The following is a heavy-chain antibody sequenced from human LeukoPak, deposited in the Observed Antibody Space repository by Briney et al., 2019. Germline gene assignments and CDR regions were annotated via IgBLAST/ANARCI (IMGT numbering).Heavy chain of an antibody. CDR1: GFTFSSYN. V-gene: IGHV3-30*03. J-gene: IGHJ4*02. CDR3: ARGPNWGNLDF. CDR2: ISYDGSKK. Sequence: TGGSLRLSCAASGFTFSSYNMNWVRQAPGKGLEWVALISYDGSKKYDADSVKGRFTISRDNSKNTLYLQMNSLRAEDTAVYYCARGPNWGNLDFWGQGTLVTVSS. D-gene: IGHD7-27*01.